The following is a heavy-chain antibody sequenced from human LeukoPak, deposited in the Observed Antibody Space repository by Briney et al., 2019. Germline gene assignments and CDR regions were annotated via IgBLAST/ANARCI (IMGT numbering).Heavy chain of an antibody. CDR1: GYTFTSYG. Sequence: ASVKVSCKASGYTFTSYGISWVRQAPGQGLEWMGWISAYNGNTNYAQKLQGRVTMTTDTSTSTAYMELRSLRSDDTAVYYCARGALEEYYDFWSGSRLYYMDVWGKGTTVTVSS. CDR2: ISAYNGNT. J-gene: IGHJ6*03. D-gene: IGHD3-3*01. CDR3: ARGALEEYYDFWSGSRLYYMDV. V-gene: IGHV1-18*01.